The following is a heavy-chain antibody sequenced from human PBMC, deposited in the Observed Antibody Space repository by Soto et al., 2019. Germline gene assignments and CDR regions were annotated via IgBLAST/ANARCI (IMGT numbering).Heavy chain of an antibody. CDR2: ITGSGETI. V-gene: IGHV3-48*01. CDR3: ARDRDFAFDY. Sequence: EVQLVESGGGLIQPGGSLTLSCAASGFTFSSYSMNWVRQAPGKGLEWVSYITGSGETIYYADSVKGRFTISRDNAKNSLSVQMNSLRAEDTAVYYCARDRDFAFDYWGQGILVTVSS. J-gene: IGHJ4*02. CDR1: GFTFSSYS.